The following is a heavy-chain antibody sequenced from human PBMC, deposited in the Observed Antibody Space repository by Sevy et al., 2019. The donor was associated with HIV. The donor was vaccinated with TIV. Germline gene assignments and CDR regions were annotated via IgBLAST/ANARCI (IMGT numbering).Heavy chain of an antibody. V-gene: IGHV3-53*01. Sequence: GGSLRLSCAASGFTVSSNYMSWVRQAPGKGLEWVSVIYGGGSTYYADSVKGRFTISRDNSKNTLYLQMNSLRAEDTAVYYCARDRQDRYYYYGMDVWGQGTTVTVSS. CDR1: GFTVSSNY. CDR3: ARDRQDRYYYYGMDV. CDR2: IYGGGST. D-gene: IGHD6-6*01. J-gene: IGHJ6*02.